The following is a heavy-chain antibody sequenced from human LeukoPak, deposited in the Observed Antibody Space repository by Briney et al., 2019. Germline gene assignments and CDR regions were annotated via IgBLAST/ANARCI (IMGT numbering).Heavy chain of an antibody. V-gene: IGHV3-21*01. Sequence: GGSLRLSCAASGFTFRGYTMHWVRQAPGKGLEWVSSINSDRSDIHYRDSVKGRFTISRDNAENSLYLQMNSLRAEDTAVYYCARGRTAMPWGQGTLVTVSS. CDR3: ARGRTAMP. CDR2: INSDRSDI. D-gene: IGHD5-18*01. CDR1: GFTFRGYT. J-gene: IGHJ4*02.